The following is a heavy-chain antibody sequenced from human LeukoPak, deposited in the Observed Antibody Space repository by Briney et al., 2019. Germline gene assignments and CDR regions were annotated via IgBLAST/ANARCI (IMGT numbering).Heavy chain of an antibody. CDR2: MNPNSGNT. J-gene: IGHJ4*02. Sequence: ASVKVSCKASAYTFTSYDIKWVRQATGQGLEWMGWMNPNSGNTGYAQKFQGRVTMTRNTSISTAYMELSSLRSEDTAVYYCARDLLRGVEYYFDYWGQGTLVTVSS. CDR3: ARDLLRGVEYYFDY. D-gene: IGHD5-24*01. CDR1: AYTFTSYD. V-gene: IGHV1-8*01.